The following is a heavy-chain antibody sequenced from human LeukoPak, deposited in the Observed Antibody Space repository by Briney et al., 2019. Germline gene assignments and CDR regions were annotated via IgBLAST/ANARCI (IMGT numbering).Heavy chain of an antibody. CDR2: ISGSGGST. Sequence: PGGSLRLSCAISGFTFSSYAMSWVRQAPGKGLEWVSAISGSGGSTYYADSVKGRFTISRDNSKNTLYLQMNSLRAEDTAVYYCAKDGVGRFLEWLLVYWGQGTLVTVSS. D-gene: IGHD3-3*01. CDR1: GFTFSSYA. J-gene: IGHJ4*02. V-gene: IGHV3-23*01. CDR3: AKDGVGRFLEWLLVY.